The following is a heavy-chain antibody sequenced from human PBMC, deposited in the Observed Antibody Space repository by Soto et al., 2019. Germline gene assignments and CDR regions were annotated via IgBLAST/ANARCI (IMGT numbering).Heavy chain of an antibody. V-gene: IGHV4-59*01. CDR1: GGSISSYY. CDR2: IYYSGST. J-gene: IGHJ6*02. CDR3: ARAAPLYYYGMDV. Sequence: ETLSLTCTVSGGSISSYYWSWIRQPPGKGLEWIGYIYYSGSTNYNPSLKSRVTISVDTSKNQFSLKLSSVTAADTAVYYCARAAPLYYYGMDVWGQGTTVTVSS.